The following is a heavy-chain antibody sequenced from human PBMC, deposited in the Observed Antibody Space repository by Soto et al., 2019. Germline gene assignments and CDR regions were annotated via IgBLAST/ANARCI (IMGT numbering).Heavy chain of an antibody. J-gene: IGHJ4*02. V-gene: IGHV3-23*01. D-gene: IGHD3-22*01. CDR2: ISGSGGST. Sequence: PGGSLRLSCAASGFTLSTYDMPWVRQATGKGLEWVSSISGSGGSTYYADSVKGRFTISRDNSKNTLYLQMNSLRAEDTAVYHCAKGDYYDDWIYLDYWGQGTLVTVSS. CDR1: GFTLSTYD. CDR3: AKGDYYDDWIYLDY.